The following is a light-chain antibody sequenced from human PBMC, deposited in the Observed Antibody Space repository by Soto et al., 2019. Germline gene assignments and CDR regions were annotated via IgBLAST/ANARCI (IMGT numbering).Light chain of an antibody. CDR3: AAWDDSLNASV. CDR2: SNH. V-gene: IGLV1-44*01. CDR1: SSNIGSYT. Sequence: QSVLTQPPSSSGTPGQTVTVSCSGSSSNIGSYTVNWYQQLPGTAPKLVIYSNHQRPSGVPDRCSGSKSGTSASLAISGLQSEDEADYYCAAWDDSLNASVFGSGTKLTVL. J-gene: IGLJ1*01.